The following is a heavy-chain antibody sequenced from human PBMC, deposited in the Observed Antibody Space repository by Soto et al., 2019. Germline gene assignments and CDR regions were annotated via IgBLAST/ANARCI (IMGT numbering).Heavy chain of an antibody. V-gene: IGHV3-72*01. Sequence: EVQLVESGGGLVQPGGSLRLSCAASGLIFSDYHMDWVRQAPGKGLEWVGRIRRKANSYTTEYAASVKGRFTISRDDSKSSLYLQVNSLKSEDTAVYYCAMLGGWSGGSSGMDVWGQGTRVTVSS. D-gene: IGHD6-19*01. J-gene: IGHJ6*02. CDR2: IRRKANSYTT. CDR1: GLIFSDYH. CDR3: AMLGGWSGGSSGMDV.